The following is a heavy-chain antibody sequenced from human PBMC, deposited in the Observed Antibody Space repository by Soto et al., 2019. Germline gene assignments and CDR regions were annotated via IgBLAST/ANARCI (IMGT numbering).Heavy chain of an antibody. J-gene: IGHJ4*02. D-gene: IGHD3-10*01. Sequence: QITLKESGPTLVKPTQTLMLTCTFSGFSLSTSGVGVGWIRQPPGKAQEWLASVYWDDDKRYSPSLESRLTIPKDNSKNHVVLTLTTMDPVDTATYYCAHLAYSGSGSYTYWGQGTLVTVSS. CDR2: VYWDDDK. CDR1: GFSLSTSGVG. V-gene: IGHV2-5*02. CDR3: AHLAYSGSGSYTY.